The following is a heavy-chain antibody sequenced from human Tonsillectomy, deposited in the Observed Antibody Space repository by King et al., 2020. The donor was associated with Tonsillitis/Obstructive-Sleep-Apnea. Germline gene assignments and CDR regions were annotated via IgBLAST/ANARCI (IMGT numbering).Heavy chain of an antibody. J-gene: IGHJ4*01. CDR2: IYYSGNT. CDR3: AREVVWRNYRYTYLDY. Sequence: LQLQESGPGLVKPSETLSLTCTVSGGSISSGTYYWDWIRQPPGKGLEWIGTIYYSGNTYYKPSLKSRVTISVDTSKNQFSLKLSSVTAAETAVYYCAREVVWRNYRYTYLDYWGHGTLVTVSS. V-gene: IGHV4-39*02. CDR1: GGSISSGTYY. D-gene: IGHD3-16*02.